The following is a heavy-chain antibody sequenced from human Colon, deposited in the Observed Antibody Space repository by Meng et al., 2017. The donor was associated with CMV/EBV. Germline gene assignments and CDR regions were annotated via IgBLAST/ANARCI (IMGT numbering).Heavy chain of an antibody. CDR3: AKDRVGGGATTFDS. CDR2: ISYDGSRT. J-gene: IGHJ4*02. CDR1: GFTFNNYD. V-gene: IGHV3-30*18. D-gene: IGHD3-16*01. Sequence: ASGFTFNNYDMHWVRQAPGRGLEWVAVISYDGSRTYYADSVKDRFTISRDNSKITLYLQMDNLIREDTAFYYCAKDRVGGGATTFDSWGQGT.